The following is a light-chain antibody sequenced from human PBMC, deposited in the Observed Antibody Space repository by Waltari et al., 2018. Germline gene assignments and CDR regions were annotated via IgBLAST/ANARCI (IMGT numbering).Light chain of an antibody. J-gene: IGLJ1*01. CDR3: SSYADNYFYV. Sequence: QSALTQPASVSGSPGQSITISCTGTSSDVGSYKYVPWYQQHPGKTPKPMIYEVSNRPSGVSNRFSGSKSGNTASLTISGLQAEDEADYYCSSYADNYFYVFGTGTKVTVL. CDR2: EVS. V-gene: IGLV2-14*01. CDR1: SSDVGSYKY.